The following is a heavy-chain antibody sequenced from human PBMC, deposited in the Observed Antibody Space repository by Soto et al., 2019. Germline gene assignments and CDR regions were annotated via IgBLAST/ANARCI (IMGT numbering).Heavy chain of an antibody. CDR3: AREGVWDYYYGMDV. CDR1: GFTFSSYW. Sequence: GGSLRLSCAASGFTFSSYWMSWVRQAPGKGLEWVANIKQDGSEKYYVDSVKGRFTISRDNAKNSLYLQMNSLRAEDTAVYYCAREGVWDYYYGMDVWGQGTTVTVSS. CDR2: IKQDGSEK. J-gene: IGHJ6*02. D-gene: IGHD3-16*01. V-gene: IGHV3-7*01.